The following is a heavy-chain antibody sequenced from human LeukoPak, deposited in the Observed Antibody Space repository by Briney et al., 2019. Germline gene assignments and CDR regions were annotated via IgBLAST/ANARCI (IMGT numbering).Heavy chain of an antibody. J-gene: IGHJ4*02. CDR1: GFAFSTYA. V-gene: IGHV3-64D*06. CDR2: ISSNGDNT. Sequence: GGSLRLSCSVSGFAFSTYAMHWGRQAPGQGLEYVSAISSNGDNTYYADSVKGRFTLSRDNSKNTLYLQMSSLRADDTAVYYCVRGTGYWGQGTLVTVSS. CDR3: VRGTGY.